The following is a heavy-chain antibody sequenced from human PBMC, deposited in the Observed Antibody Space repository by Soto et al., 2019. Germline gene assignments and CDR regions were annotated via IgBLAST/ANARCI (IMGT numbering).Heavy chain of an antibody. Sequence: EVQLVESGGGLVQPGGSLRLSCAASKFSFSGYWMHWVRQAPGKGLXXXXRVNPDGSTTTYADSVKGRFTXXXXXXXXXXFLQMNSLRADDTAVYYCAKVASGSYDWFDPWGQGTLVTVSS. V-gene: IGHV3-74*01. CDR2: VNPDGSTT. CDR3: AKVASGSYDWFDP. J-gene: IGHJ5*02. D-gene: IGHD1-26*01. CDR1: KFSFSGYW.